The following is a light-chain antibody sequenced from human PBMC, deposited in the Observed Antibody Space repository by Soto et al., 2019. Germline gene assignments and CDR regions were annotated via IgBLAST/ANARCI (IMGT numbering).Light chain of an antibody. Sequence: QSALTQPPSVSGSPGQSVTISCTGTSSDVGNYNRVSWYQQPPGTAPKLIIYEVSNRPSGVPDRFSGSKSGNTASLTISGLQAEDEADYYCSSYTSSSSDVVFGGGTKLTVL. CDR1: SSDVGNYNR. V-gene: IGLV2-18*02. J-gene: IGLJ2*01. CDR3: SSYTSSSSDVV. CDR2: EVS.